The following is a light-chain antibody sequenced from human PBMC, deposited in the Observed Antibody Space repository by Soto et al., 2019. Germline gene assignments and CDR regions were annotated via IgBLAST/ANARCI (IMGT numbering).Light chain of an antibody. Sequence: EIVMTQSPLTLPVTAAHPASISCSSGQILLYNNTYNYLDWYVQKPGQSPQLLIYFGSNRAPGVPDRFSGSGSGTDFTLKINRVEAEDVGTYYCMQALQSLTFGQGTRLEIK. V-gene: IGKV2-28*01. CDR3: MQALQSLT. CDR1: QILLYNNTYNY. CDR2: FGS. J-gene: IGKJ5*01.